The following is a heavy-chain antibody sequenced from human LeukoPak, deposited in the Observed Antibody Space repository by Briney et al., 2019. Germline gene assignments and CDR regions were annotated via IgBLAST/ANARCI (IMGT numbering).Heavy chain of an antibody. V-gene: IGHV1-8*03. Sequence: ASVNVSCKASVYTFTSYDINWVRQATGQGLEWMGWMNPNSGNTGYAQKFQGRVTITRNTSISTAYMELSSLRSEDTAVYYCARARGYYPDYWGQGTLVTVSS. CDR1: VYTFTSYD. CDR3: ARARGYYPDY. D-gene: IGHD5-12*01. J-gene: IGHJ4*02. CDR2: MNPNSGNT.